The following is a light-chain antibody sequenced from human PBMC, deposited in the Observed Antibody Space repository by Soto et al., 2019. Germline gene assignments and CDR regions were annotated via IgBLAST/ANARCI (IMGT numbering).Light chain of an antibody. V-gene: IGKV3-11*01. J-gene: IGKJ5*01. CDR3: QQRSNWPTT. CDR2: DAS. Sequence: EIVMTQSPATLSVSPWEIVSLSCRASQSIYDKLAWYQQKPGQAPRLLIYDASDRATGIPARFSGSGSGTDFTLTISSLEPEDFAVYYRQQRSNWPTTFGPGTRLEIK. CDR1: QSIYDK.